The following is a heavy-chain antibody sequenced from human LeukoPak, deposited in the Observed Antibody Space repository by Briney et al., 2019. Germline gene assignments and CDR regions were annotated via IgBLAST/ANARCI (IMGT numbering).Heavy chain of an antibody. CDR1: GGSINGFY. J-gene: IGHJ4*02. Sequence: SETLSLTCTVSGGSINGFYWSWIRQPAGRGLEWIGRIYTSGSTNYNPSLKSRVALSVNTSKNEFSLNLTSVTAADTAMYYCARANSSSRQFYYWGQGTLVTVSS. D-gene: IGHD6-13*01. CDR3: ARANSSSRQFYY. CDR2: IYTSGST. V-gene: IGHV4-4*07.